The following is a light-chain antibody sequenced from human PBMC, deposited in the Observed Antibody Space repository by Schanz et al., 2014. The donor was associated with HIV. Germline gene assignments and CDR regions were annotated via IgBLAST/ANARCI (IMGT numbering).Light chain of an antibody. J-gene: IGKJ4*01. V-gene: IGKV3-20*01. CDR2: GAS. Sequence: EIVLTQSPGTLSLSPGERATLSCRASQSVSSSYLAWYQQKPGQAPRLLIYGASRRATGIPDRFSGGGSGTDFTLTISRLEPEDVAVYSCQRYGSSPTFGGGTKVEIK. CDR3: QRYGSSPT. CDR1: QSVSSSY.